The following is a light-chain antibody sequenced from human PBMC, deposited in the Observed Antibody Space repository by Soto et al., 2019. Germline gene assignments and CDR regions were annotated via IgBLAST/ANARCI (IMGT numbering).Light chain of an antibody. V-gene: IGKV1-39*01. CDR1: QSISSY. J-gene: IGKJ1*01. Sequence: DIQMTQSPSSLSASVGDRVTITCRASQSISSYLNWYQQKPGKAPKLLIYAASSLQSGVPSRFSGSGSGTDFTLTISSLQPEDFATYYCQHYNTDSPTTFGQGTKVQIK. CDR3: QHYNTDSPTT. CDR2: AAS.